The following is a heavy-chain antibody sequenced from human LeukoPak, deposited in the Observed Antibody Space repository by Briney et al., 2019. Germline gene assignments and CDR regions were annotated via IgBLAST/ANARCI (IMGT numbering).Heavy chain of an antibody. V-gene: IGHV4-59*01. CDR2: IYYSGNS. D-gene: IGHD3-22*01. Sequence: TSETLSLTCTVSGGSISTYYWSWIRQPPGKGLEWIGYIYYSGNSNDNPSLKSRVTKSVDTSKNQFSLKLSSVTAADTAVYYCAGLGASGNGYLSWFDPWGQGPLVPVTS. CDR3: AGLGASGNGYLSWFDP. CDR1: GGSISTYY. J-gene: IGHJ5*02.